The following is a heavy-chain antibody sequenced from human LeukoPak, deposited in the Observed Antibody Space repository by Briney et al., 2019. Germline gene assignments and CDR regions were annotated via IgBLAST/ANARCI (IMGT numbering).Heavy chain of an antibody. V-gene: IGHV3-74*01. CDR2: INNDGSGT. CDR3: ARGGSYHAFII. CDR1: GFSFSSHW. J-gene: IGHJ3*02. Sequence: GGSLRLSCEVSGFSFSSHWIYWVRQAPGKGLVCVSRINNDGSGTTYADSVKGRFTISRDNAKNTVYLQMNSLRVEDTAVYYCARGGSYHAFIIWGQGTTVTVSS. D-gene: IGHD1-26*01.